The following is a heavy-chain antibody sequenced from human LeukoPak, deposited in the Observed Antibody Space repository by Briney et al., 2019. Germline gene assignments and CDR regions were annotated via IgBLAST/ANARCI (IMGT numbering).Heavy chain of an antibody. CDR3: ARVGRDGYNYYYFDY. D-gene: IGHD5-24*01. V-gene: IGHV4-61*05. Sequence: SETLSLTCTVSGGSISSSSYYWGWIRQPPGKGLEWIGRIYTSGSTNYNPSLKSRVTMSVDTSKNQFSLKLSSVTAADTAVYYCARVGRDGYNYYYFDYWGQGTLVTVSS. CDR1: GGSISSSSYY. CDR2: IYTSGST. J-gene: IGHJ4*02.